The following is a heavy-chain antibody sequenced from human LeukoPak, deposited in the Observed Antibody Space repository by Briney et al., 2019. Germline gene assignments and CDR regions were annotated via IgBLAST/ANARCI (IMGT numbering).Heavy chain of an antibody. V-gene: IGHV3-30*18. CDR1: GFTFSSYG. D-gene: IGHD4-17*01. J-gene: IGHJ4*02. Sequence: GGSLRLSCAASGFTFSSYGMHWVRQAPGKGLEWVAVISYDGSNKYYADSVKGRFTISRDNSKNTLYLQMNSLRAEDTAVYYCAKGDGDYGDPEGFGYFDYWGQGTLVTVSS. CDR3: AKGDGDYGDPEGFGYFDY. CDR2: ISYDGSNK.